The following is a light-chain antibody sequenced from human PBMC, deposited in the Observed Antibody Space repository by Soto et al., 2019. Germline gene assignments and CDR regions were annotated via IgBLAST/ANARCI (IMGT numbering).Light chain of an antibody. CDR3: QQRSNWPPLT. CDR2: DAS. CDR1: QSVSSS. Sequence: EVVLTQSPATLSLSPGERATLSCRASQSVSSSLAWYQQKPGQTPRLLIYDASNRATGIPASFSGSGSGTDFTLTIKTLEAEDGPVYYCQQRSNWPPLTFGPGSRVDVK. J-gene: IGKJ3*01. V-gene: IGKV3-11*01.